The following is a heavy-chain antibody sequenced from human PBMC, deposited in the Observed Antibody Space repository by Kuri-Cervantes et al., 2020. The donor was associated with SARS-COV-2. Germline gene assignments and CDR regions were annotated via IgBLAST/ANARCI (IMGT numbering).Heavy chain of an antibody. D-gene: IGHD2-8*01. V-gene: IGHV1-2*04. CDR1: GYTFTGYY. Sequence: ASVKVSCKASGYTFTGYYMHWVRQAPGQGLEWMGWINPNSGGTNYAQKFQGWVTMTRDTSISTAYMELSRLRSDDTAVYYCARAPVVLMVYARYYFDYWGQGTLVTVSS. CDR2: INPNSGGT. CDR3: ARAPVVLMVYARYYFDY. J-gene: IGHJ4*02.